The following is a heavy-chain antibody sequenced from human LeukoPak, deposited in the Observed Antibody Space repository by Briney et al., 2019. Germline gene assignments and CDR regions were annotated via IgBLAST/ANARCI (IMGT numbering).Heavy chain of an antibody. CDR1: GYTFTSYG. CDR3: ARDWAPLSGNYYDAWFDP. Sequence: WASVKVSCKASGYTFTSYGISWVRQAPGQGLEWMGWINADNGNTKYAQKLQGRVTMTTDTSTSTAYMELRSLRSDDTAVYYCARDWAPLSGNYYDAWFDPWGQGTLVTVSS. CDR2: INADNGNT. V-gene: IGHV1-18*01. D-gene: IGHD1-26*01. J-gene: IGHJ5*02.